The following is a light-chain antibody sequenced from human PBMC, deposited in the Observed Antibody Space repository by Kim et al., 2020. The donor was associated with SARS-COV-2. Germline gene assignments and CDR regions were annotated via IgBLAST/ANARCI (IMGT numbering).Light chain of an antibody. CDR3: SSYASTRSYV. J-gene: IGLJ1*01. V-gene: IGLV2-14*03. CDR1: SSDVGAYNY. CDR2: DVN. Sequence: QSALTQPASVSGSPGQSITISCTGTSSDVGAYNYVSWYQQHPGKAPKLMIFDVNKRPSGLSNRFSGSKSGNTASLTISGLQAEDEADYYCSSYASTRSYVFESGTKVTVL.